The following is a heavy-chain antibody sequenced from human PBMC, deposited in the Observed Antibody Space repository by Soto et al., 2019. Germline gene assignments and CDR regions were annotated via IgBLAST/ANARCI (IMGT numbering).Heavy chain of an antibody. J-gene: IGHJ5*02. Sequence: GASVKVSCKASGGTFSSYAISWVLQAPGQGLEWMGGIIPIFGTANYAQKFQGRVTITADESTSTAYMELSSLRSEDTAVYYCARDLGYYGSSGYYRFDPWGQGTLVTVSS. CDR2: IIPIFGTA. D-gene: IGHD3-22*01. CDR3: ARDLGYYGSSGYYRFDP. V-gene: IGHV1-69*13. CDR1: GGTFSSYA.